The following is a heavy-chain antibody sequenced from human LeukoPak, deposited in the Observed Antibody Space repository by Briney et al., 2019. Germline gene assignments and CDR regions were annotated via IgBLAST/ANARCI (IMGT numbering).Heavy chain of an antibody. J-gene: IGHJ5*02. D-gene: IGHD2-2*01. CDR1: GGSFSGYY. Sequence: KPSETLSLTCAVYGGSFSGYYWSWIRQPPGKGLEWIGEINHSGSTNYNPPLKSRVTISVDTSKNQFSLKLSSVTAADTAVYYCARVRRYLGGIVVVPASPGWFDPWGQGTLVTVSS. CDR3: ARVRRYLGGIVVVPASPGWFDP. CDR2: INHSGST. V-gene: IGHV4-34*01.